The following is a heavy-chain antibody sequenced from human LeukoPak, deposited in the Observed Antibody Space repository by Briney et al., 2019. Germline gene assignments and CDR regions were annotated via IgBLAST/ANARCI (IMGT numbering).Heavy chain of an antibody. CDR1: GGSISSYY. J-gene: IGHJ4*02. Sequence: SETLSLTCTVSGGSISSYYWSWIRQPAGKSLEWLGRIYPSGNANYNPSLKSRVTMSVDTSQNQFSLKLSSVTAADTAVYYCAREMSGPLYCSGGDCPYYFDYGARETWSPSPQ. CDR3: AREMSGPLYCSGGDCPYYFDY. D-gene: IGHD2-15*01. V-gene: IGHV4-4*07. CDR2: IYPSGNA.